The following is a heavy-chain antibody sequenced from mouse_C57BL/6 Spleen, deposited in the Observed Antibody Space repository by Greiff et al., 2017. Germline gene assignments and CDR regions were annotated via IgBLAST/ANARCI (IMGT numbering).Heavy chain of an antibody. J-gene: IGHJ2*01. CDR3: ARLFITTAGDYFDY. CDR2: IDPNSGGT. CDR1: GYTFTSYW. V-gene: IGHV1-72*01. Sequence: QVQLQQPGAELVQPGASVKLSCKASGYTFTSYWMHWVKQRPGRGLEWIGRIDPNSGGTKYNEKFKSKATLTVDKPSSTAYMQLSSLTSEDSAVCYCARLFITTAGDYFDYWGQGTTLTVSS. D-gene: IGHD1-1*01.